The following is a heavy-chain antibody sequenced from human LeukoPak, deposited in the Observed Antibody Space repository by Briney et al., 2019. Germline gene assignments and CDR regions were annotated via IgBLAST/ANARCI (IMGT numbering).Heavy chain of an antibody. Sequence: SQTLSLTCTVSGGSIGRAGYYWSWIRQPPGKGLEWIGYIYYSGSTNYNPSLKSRVTISVDTSKNQFSLKLSSVTAADTAVYYCARIGYSDAFDIWGQGTMVTVSS. CDR3: ARIGYSDAFDI. V-gene: IGHV4-61*08. J-gene: IGHJ3*02. CDR2: IYYSGST. D-gene: IGHD3-22*01. CDR1: GGSIGRAGYY.